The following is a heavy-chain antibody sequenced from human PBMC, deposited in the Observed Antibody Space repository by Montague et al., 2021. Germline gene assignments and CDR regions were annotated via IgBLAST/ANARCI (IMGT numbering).Heavy chain of an antibody. CDR1: SGSISSYS. J-gene: IGHJ4*02. CDR3: AGRGRHVVLYHIDF. D-gene: IGHD1-14*01. V-gene: IGHV4-59*03. CDR2: LYDSGDI. Sequence: SETLSLTCIVSSGSISSYSWAWIRQAPGKGLEWTGDLYDSGDINYNPSLESRLTLSLDTSKNQFFLRLTSVTAADTAVYYCAGRGRHVVLYHIDFWGQGTLVTVSS.